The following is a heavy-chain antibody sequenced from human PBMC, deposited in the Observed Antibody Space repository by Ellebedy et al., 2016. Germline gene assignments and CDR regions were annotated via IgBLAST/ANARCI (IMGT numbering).Heavy chain of an antibody. D-gene: IGHD4/OR15-4a*01. CDR2: ISAYNGNT. CDR3: ARFFGGDYGAPPEADAFDI. Sequence: ASVKVSXXASGYTFTSYGISWVRQAPGQGLEWMGWISAYNGNTNYAQKLQGRVTMTTDTSTSTAYMELRSLRSDDTAVYYCARFFGGDYGAPPEADAFDIWGQGTMVTVSS. CDR1: GYTFTSYG. J-gene: IGHJ3*02. V-gene: IGHV1-18*01.